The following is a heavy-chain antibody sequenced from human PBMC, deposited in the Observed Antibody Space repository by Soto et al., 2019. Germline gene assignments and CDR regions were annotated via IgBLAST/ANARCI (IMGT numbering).Heavy chain of an antibody. J-gene: IGHJ6*02. V-gene: IGHV1-69*12. Sequence: QVQLVQYGAEVKKPGSSVKVSCKVSGGTFSNYAIDWVRLAPGHGLEWMGGIVPIFGTTYYTQKFQGRATIIADDSTTTAYLEMSSLRSEDTAIYYCARVEAVAGLYNYHGLDVWGQGTAGTGSS. D-gene: IGHD6-19*01. CDR3: ARVEAVAGLYNYHGLDV. CDR2: IVPIFGTT. CDR1: GGTFSNYA.